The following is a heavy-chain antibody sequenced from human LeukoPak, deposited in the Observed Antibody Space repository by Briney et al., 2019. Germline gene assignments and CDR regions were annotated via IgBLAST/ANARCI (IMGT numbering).Heavy chain of an antibody. D-gene: IGHD3-22*01. V-gene: IGHV1-18*01. CDR1: GYTFTSYG. Sequence: ASVKVSCKASGYTFTSYGISWVRQAPGQGLEWMGWISAYNGNTNYAQKLQGRVTMTTDTSTSTAYMELRSLRSDDTAVYYCAIPRGYYYDSSGYYSVWGQETLVTVSS. CDR3: AIPRGYYYDSSGYYSV. J-gene: IGHJ4*02. CDR2: ISAYNGNT.